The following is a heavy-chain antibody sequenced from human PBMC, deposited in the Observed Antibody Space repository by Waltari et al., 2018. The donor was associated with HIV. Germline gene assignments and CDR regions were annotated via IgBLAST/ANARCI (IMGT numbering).Heavy chain of an antibody. CDR2: IWYDGSKK. V-gene: IGHV3-33*01. D-gene: IGHD6-13*01. CDR3: ARVPFASSWSADSFDV. CDR1: GCGVSDSG. J-gene: IGHJ3*01. Sequence: VQLEESGGGVVQPREYRRLSCAASGCGVSDSGMQLVRQAPGKGLQWVAVIWYDGSKKEYSDTVKGRFTISKNNSKNTLFLQMNSLRVDDTAVYFCARVPFASSWSADSFDVWGPGTRITVSS.